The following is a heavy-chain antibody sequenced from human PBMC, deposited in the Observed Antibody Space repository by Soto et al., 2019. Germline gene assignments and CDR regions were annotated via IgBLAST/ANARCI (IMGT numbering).Heavy chain of an antibody. V-gene: IGHV4-34*01. J-gene: IGHJ6*02. D-gene: IGHD2-21*02. CDR1: GVSFSDYY. CDR3: ARGEAVVVTSGTYYYYYYGMDV. Sequence: XETLSLTCAVYGVSFSDYYWSCIRQPPGKGLEWIGEINHSGSTNYNPSLKSRFTISVDTSKNQFSLKLSSVTAADTAVYYCARGEAVVVTSGTYYYYYYGMDVWGQGTKVTVSS. CDR2: INHSGST.